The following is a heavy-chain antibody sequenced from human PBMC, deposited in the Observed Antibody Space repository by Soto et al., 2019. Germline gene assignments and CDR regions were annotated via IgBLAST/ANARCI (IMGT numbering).Heavy chain of an antibody. J-gene: IGHJ4*02. CDR3: FGGNGGPQ. CDR1: NFTLGNYW. Sequence: PGGSLRLSCRTSNFTLGNYWMNWARQAPGKGLEWVANIKPDGSVTNYLDSVKGRFTISRDNVRNSVSLQMNRLRVEDTAVYFCFGGNGGPQWGQGTLVTVSS. D-gene: IGHD3-16*01. V-gene: IGHV3-7*03. CDR2: IKPDGSVT.